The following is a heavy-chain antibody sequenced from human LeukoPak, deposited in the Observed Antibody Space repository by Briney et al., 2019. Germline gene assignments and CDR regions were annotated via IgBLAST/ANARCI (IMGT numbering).Heavy chain of an antibody. D-gene: IGHD4-17*01. CDR1: GYTFTGYY. CDR3: ARGSVTTVTISFDY. CDR2: INPNSGGT. V-gene: IGHV1-2*02. Sequence: VASVKVSCKASGYTFTGYYMHWVRQAPGQGLEWMGWINPNSGGTNYAQKFQGRVTMTRDTSISTAYMELSRLRSDDTAVYYCARGSVTTVTISFDYWGQGTLVTVSS. J-gene: IGHJ4*02.